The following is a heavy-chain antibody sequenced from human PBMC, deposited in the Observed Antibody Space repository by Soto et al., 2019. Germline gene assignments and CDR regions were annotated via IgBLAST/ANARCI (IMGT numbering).Heavy chain of an antibody. V-gene: IGHV1-18*01. CDR2: ISAYNGNT. CDR1: GDTFTSYG. CDR3: ARVRSLSMVRGVTFDY. D-gene: IGHD3-10*01. J-gene: IGHJ4*02. Sequence: ASVKVSCKASGDTFTSYGISWVRQAPGQGLEWMVWISAYNGNTNYAQKLQGRVTMTTDTSTSTAYMELRSLRSDDTAVYYCARVRSLSMVRGVTFDYWGQGTLVTDSS.